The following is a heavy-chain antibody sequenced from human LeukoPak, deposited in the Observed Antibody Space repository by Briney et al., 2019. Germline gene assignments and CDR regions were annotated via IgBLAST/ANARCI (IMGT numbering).Heavy chain of an antibody. CDR3: VKEVPTYGYFDY. V-gene: IGHV3-23*01. D-gene: IGHD2-21*01. Sequence: GGSLRLFCVASGFTFSNYAMSWVRQAAGRGLEWIAALNRGRTFFQDSVRGRCTISRDNSNNTLYLQLNSLTGDDTAVYFCVKEVPTYGYFDYWGRGTLVTVSS. CDR1: GFTFSNYA. J-gene: IGHJ4*02. CDR2: LNRGRT.